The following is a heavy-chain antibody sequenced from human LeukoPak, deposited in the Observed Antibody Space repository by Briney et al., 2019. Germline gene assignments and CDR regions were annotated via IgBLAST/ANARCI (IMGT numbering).Heavy chain of an antibody. Sequence: PGRSLRLSCAASGFTFDDYAMHWVRQAPGKGLEWVSGISWNSGSIGYADSVKGRFTISRDNAKNSLYLQMNSLRAEDTALYYCAKVRAGHLDYWGQGTLVTVSS. J-gene: IGHJ4*02. CDR1: GFTFDDYA. CDR2: ISWNSGSI. V-gene: IGHV3-9*01. CDR3: AKVRAGHLDY.